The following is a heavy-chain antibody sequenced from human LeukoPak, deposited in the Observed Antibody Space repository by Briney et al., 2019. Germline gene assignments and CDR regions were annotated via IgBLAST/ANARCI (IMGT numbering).Heavy chain of an antibody. CDR3: ASGGIVVVPAAMPNWFDP. CDR1: RFTFSDYY. CDR2: ISSSGSTI. D-gene: IGHD2-2*01. V-gene: IGHV3-11*04. Sequence: GGSLRLSCAASRFTFSDYYMSWIRQAPGKGLEWVSYISSSGSTIYYADSVKGRFTISRDNAKNSLYLQMNSLRAEDTAVYYCASGGIVVVPAAMPNWFDPWGQGTLVTVSS. J-gene: IGHJ5*02.